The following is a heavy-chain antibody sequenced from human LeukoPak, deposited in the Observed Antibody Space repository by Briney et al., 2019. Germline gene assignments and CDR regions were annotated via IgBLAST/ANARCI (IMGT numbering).Heavy chain of an antibody. CDR3: ARDPRGYCSSTSCYTDWFDP. CDR2: ISSSSSYI. V-gene: IGHV3-21*01. D-gene: IGHD2-2*02. CDR1: GFTFSSYS. Sequence: GGSLRLSCAASGFTFSSYSMNWVRQAPGKGLEWVSSISSSSSYIYYADSVKGRFTISRDNAKNSLYLQMNSLRAEDTAVCYCARDPRGYCSSTSCYTDWFDPWGQGTLVTVSS. J-gene: IGHJ5*02.